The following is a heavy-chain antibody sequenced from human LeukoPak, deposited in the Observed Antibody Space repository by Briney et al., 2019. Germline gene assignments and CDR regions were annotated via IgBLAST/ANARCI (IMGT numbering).Heavy chain of an antibody. CDR1: GGSISNYY. Sequence: SETLSLTCTVSGGSISNYYWSWIRQPPGKGLEWIAYIDYRGSTTYNPSLKSRVPISVDTSRNQFSLKLSSVTAADTAVYYCARSRSGYSYDHAAFDIWGQGTMVTVSS. CDR2: IDYRGST. J-gene: IGHJ3*02. CDR3: ARSRSGYSYDHAAFDI. V-gene: IGHV4-59*01. D-gene: IGHD5-18*01.